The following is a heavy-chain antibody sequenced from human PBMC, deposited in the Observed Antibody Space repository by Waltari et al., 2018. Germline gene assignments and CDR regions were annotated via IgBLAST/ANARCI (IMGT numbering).Heavy chain of an antibody. Sequence: LVESGGGVVKPGRSLTLSCTASGFTFSTYVMHWVRKAPGHGQDWLGLMLHDGINKYYADSVGGRFTISRDNSKSPRYLEMNGLRTEDTALCSWARGGSVGVFRYMDVWGKGTTVTVS. CDR2: MLHDGINK. D-gene: IGHD2-15*01. CDR1: GFTFSTYV. CDR3: ARGGSVGVFRYMDV. V-gene: IGHV3-30*03. J-gene: IGHJ6*03.